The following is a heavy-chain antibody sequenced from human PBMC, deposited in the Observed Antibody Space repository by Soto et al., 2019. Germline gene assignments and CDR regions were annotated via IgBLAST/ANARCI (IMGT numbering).Heavy chain of an antibody. V-gene: IGHV1-46*01. CDR2: INPSGGSA. CDR1: GYTFTTYY. J-gene: IGHJ4*02. Sequence: QVQLVQSGAEVKKPGASVKVSCKASGYTFTTYYIHWVRQAPGQGLEWIGVINPSGGSATYTQNFQDRVTMTRDPSTSTVTMELGSLTTDDTALYYCARSPLLGWLQSWHFDSWGQGDLVTVSS. CDR3: ARSPLLGWLQSWHFDS. D-gene: IGHD5-12*01.